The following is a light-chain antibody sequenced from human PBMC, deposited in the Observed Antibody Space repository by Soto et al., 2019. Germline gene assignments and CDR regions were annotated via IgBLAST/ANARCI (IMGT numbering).Light chain of an antibody. V-gene: IGLV2-11*01. CDR2: DVS. CDR1: SSDVGGYNY. Sequence: QSALTQPRSVSGSPGQSVTISCTGTSSDVGGYNYVSWYQHHPGKAPKLMIYDVSKRPSGAPDRFSGSKSGNTASLTISGLQAEDEADYYCCSYAGSYTYVFGTGTKVTVL. CDR3: CSYAGSYTYV. J-gene: IGLJ1*01.